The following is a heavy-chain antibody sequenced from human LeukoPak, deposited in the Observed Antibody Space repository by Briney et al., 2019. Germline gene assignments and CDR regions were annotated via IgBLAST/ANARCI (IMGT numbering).Heavy chain of an antibody. Sequence: ASVKVSCKASGGTFSRYAISWVRQAPGQGLEWMGGIIPIFGTANYAQKFQGRVTITADESTSTAYMELSSLRSEDTAVYYCARDLGNYDSSGEFDPWGQGTLVTVSS. CDR1: GGTFSRYA. CDR3: ARDLGNYDSSGEFDP. D-gene: IGHD3-22*01. J-gene: IGHJ5*02. V-gene: IGHV1-69*13. CDR2: IIPIFGTA.